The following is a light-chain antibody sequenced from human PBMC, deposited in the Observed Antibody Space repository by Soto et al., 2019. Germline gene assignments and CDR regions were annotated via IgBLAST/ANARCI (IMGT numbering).Light chain of an antibody. J-gene: IGLJ2*01. CDR3: QSYDSSLGGVV. CDR2: GNS. V-gene: IGLV1-40*01. Sequence: QSVLTQPPSVSGAPGQRVTISCTGSSSNIGAGYDVHWYQQLPGTAPKLLIYGNSNRPSGVPDRFSGSKSGTSASLAITGLQVEDEADYSCQSYDSSLGGVVFGGGTKLTVL. CDR1: SSNIGAGYD.